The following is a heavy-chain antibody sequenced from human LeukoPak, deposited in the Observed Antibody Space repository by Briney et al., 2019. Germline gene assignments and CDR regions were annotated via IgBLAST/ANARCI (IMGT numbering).Heavy chain of an antibody. CDR2: IFYSGST. CDR1: GGSISSYY. Sequence: SETLSLTCTVSGGSISSYYWSWIRQPPGKGLECIGYIFYSGSTNYNPSLKSRVTISVDTSKNQFSLKLSSVTAADTAVYYCARGSSSWPYAFDIWGQGTMVTVSS. D-gene: IGHD6-13*01. J-gene: IGHJ3*02. V-gene: IGHV4-59*01. CDR3: ARGSSSWPYAFDI.